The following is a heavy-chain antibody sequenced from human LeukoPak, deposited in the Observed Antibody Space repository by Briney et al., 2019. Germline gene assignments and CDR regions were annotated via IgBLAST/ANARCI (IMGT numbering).Heavy chain of an antibody. CDR3: ARDVSLYYYYGMDV. V-gene: IGHV1-69*13. D-gene: IGHD2/OR15-2a*01. Sequence: ASVKVSCKASGGTFSSYAISWVRQAPGQGLEWMGGIIPIFGTANYAQKFQGRVTITADESTGTAYMELSSLRSEDTAVYYCARDVSLYYYYGMDVWGQGTTVTVSS. J-gene: IGHJ6*02. CDR1: GGTFSSYA. CDR2: IIPIFGTA.